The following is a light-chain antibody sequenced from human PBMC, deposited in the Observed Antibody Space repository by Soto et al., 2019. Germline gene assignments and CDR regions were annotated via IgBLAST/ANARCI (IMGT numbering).Light chain of an antibody. CDR2: GAS. CDR3: QQCNNGPQT. V-gene: IGKV3-15*01. J-gene: IGKJ1*01. CDR1: QTVGSK. Sequence: EIVMTHSPATLSVSPGERATLSCRASQTVGSKLAWYQQKPGQAPRLLIYGASTRATGIPARFSGSGSGTEFTLTISSLQSEDFAVYYCQQCNNGPQTFGQGTKVDIK.